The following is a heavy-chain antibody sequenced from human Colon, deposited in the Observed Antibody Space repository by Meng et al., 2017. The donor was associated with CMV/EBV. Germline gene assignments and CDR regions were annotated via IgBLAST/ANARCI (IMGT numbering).Heavy chain of an antibody. V-gene: IGHV1-2*02. Sequence: QVMLVQLGAEWKKPRASVKISCKASGYTFTDYYIHWLRQAPGQGFEWMGWINPHIGGTNYAQKFLGRVTMTRDTSISTAYMDLSSLISDDTAVYYCARGPASGAFDIWGQGTMVTV. CDR1: GYTFTDYY. D-gene: IGHD1-1*01. CDR2: INPHIGGT. CDR3: ARGPASGAFDI. J-gene: IGHJ3*02.